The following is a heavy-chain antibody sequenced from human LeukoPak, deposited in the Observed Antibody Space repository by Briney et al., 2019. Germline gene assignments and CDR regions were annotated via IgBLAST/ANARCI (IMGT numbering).Heavy chain of an antibody. CDR3: ARHCSSASCYSQYFQH. Sequence: SETLSLTCTVSGGSISSSSYYWGWTRQPPGKGLEWIGSIHYSGSTYYDPSLKSRVTISVDTSKNHFSLKLSSVTAADTAVYYCARHCSSASCYSQYFQHWGQGTLVTVSS. J-gene: IGHJ1*01. CDR2: IHYSGST. D-gene: IGHD2-2*01. V-gene: IGHV4-39*01. CDR1: GGSISSSSYY.